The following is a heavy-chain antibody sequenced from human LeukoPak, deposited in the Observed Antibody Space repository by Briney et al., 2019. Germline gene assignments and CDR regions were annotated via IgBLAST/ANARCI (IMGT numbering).Heavy chain of an antibody. D-gene: IGHD2-21*01. Sequence: PGASPRLSCAASGFTFSSHGMTWVRQAPGKGLEWVSSISGSGANTYYVGSVKGRFTISRDNSKNTVHLQMSSLRAEDTAVYHCARVLKGENGALGVDVWGQGTTVTVSS. CDR1: GFTFSSHG. J-gene: IGHJ6*02. V-gene: IGHV3-23*01. CDR3: ARVLKGENGALGVDV. CDR2: ISGSGANT.